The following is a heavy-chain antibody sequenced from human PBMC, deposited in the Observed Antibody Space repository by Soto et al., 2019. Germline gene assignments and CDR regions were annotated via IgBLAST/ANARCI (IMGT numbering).Heavy chain of an antibody. Sequence: GSLRLSCAASGFTFSSYDMHWVRQATGKGLEWVSAIGTAGDTYYPGSVKGRFTISRENAKNSLYLQMNSLRAEDTAVYYCARVKAVAGKIQYYYYYMDVWGKGTTVTVSS. CDR2: IGTAGDT. D-gene: IGHD6-19*01. J-gene: IGHJ6*03. V-gene: IGHV3-13*01. CDR3: ARVKAVAGKIQYYYYYMDV. CDR1: GFTFSSYD.